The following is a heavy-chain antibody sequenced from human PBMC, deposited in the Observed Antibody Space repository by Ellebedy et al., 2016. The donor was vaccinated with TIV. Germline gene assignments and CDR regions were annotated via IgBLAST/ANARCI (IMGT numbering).Heavy chain of an antibody. J-gene: IGHJ5*02. CDR3: ARGYSSGWYNWFDP. CDR2: IYYSGST. V-gene: IGHV4-59*01. D-gene: IGHD6-19*01. Sequence: MPSETLSLTCTVSGGSISSYYWSWIRQPPGKGLEWIGYIYYSGSTNYTPPLKSRVPITVATSKNQFSLKLSSVTAADTAVYYCARGYSSGWYNWFDPWGQGTLVTVSS. CDR1: GGSISSYY.